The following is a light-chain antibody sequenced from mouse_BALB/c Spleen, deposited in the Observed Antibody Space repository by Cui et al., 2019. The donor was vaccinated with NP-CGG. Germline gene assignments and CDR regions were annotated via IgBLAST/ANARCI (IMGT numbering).Light chain of an antibody. V-gene: IGLV1*01. Sequence: QAIVTQESAPTTSPGETVTLTCRSSTGAVTTSNYANWVQEKPDHLFTGLIGGTNNRAPGVPARFSGSLIGDKAALTITGAQTEDEAIYFCALWYGNHWVFGGGTKLTVL. J-gene: IGLJ1*01. CDR3: ALWYGNHWV. CDR2: GTN. CDR1: TGAVTTSNY.